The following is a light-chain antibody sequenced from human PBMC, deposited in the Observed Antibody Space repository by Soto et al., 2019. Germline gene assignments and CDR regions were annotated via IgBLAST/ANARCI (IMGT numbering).Light chain of an antibody. V-gene: IGKV3-20*01. CDR3: HQYGASPLRGDSPLP. J-gene: IGKJ4*01. CDR1: QSVTGNY. Sequence: ENVLTQSPGTLSLSPGERATLSCRASQSVTGNYLAWYQQKPGQAPRLLVYGASSRATGIPDRFSGSGSGTDFPLTISRLEPDDFAVYYCHQYGASPLRGDSPLPFGGGTKVEIK. CDR2: GAS.